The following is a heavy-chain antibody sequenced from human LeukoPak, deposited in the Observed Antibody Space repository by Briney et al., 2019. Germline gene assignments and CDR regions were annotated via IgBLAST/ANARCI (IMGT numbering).Heavy chain of an antibody. Sequence: GASVKVSCKASGYTFTGYYMHWVRQAPGQGLEWMGRINPNSGGTNYAQKFQGRVTMTRDTSISTAYMELRSLRSDDTAAYYCARDLVVVPAAILYWFDPWGQGTLATVSS. V-gene: IGHV1-2*06. J-gene: IGHJ5*02. D-gene: IGHD2-2*02. CDR1: GYTFTGYY. CDR2: INPNSGGT. CDR3: ARDLVVVPAAILYWFDP.